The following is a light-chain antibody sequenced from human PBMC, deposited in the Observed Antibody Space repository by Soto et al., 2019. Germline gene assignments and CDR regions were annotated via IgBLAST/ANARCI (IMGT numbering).Light chain of an antibody. J-gene: IGLJ3*02. CDR2: LTSDGRH. CDR3: QTWGTGIWV. CDR1: SGHSSYA. V-gene: IGLV4-69*01. Sequence: QAVVTQSPSASASLGASVKLTCTLSSGHSSYAIAWHQQQPEKGPRYLMKLTSDGRHSKGDGIPDRFSGSSSGAERYLTISSLQSEDEADYYCQTWGTGIWVFGGGTKLTVL.